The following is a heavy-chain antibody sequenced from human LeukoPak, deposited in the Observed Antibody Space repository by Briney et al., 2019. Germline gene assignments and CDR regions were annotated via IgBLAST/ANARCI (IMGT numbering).Heavy chain of an antibody. CDR1: GYTFTGYY. D-gene: IGHD6-19*01. Sequence: ASVKVSCKASGYTFTGYYMHWVRQAPGQGLEWMGRINPNSGGTNYAQKFQGRVTMTRDTSISTAYMELSRLRSDDTAVYYCARVFSKGIAVAGTQRGLGYWGRGTLVTVSS. J-gene: IGHJ4*02. CDR3: ARVFSKGIAVAGTQRGLGY. CDR2: INPNSGGT. V-gene: IGHV1-2*06.